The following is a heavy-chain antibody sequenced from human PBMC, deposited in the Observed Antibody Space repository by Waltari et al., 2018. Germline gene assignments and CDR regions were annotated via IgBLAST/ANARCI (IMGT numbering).Heavy chain of an antibody. D-gene: IGHD3-10*01. J-gene: IGHJ4*02. CDR2: IYHSGST. V-gene: IGHV4-38-2*02. CDR3: AGDQYYYGSGSPYYFDY. CDR1: DYSISSGYY. Sequence: QVQLQESGPGLVKPSETLSLSCVVSDYSISSGYYWGWIRQPPGKGLEWIGSIYHSGSTYYNPSLKSRVTISVDTSKNQFSLKLSSVTAADTAVYYCAGDQYYYGSGSPYYFDYWGQGTLVTVSS.